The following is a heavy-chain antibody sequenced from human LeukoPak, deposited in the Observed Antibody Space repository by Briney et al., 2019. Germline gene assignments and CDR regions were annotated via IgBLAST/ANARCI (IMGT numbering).Heavy chain of an antibody. D-gene: IGHD3-10*01. J-gene: IGHJ4*02. V-gene: IGHV1-69*13. CDR2: IIPIFGTA. Sequence: SVEVSCKASGGTFSSYAISWVRQAPGQGLEWMGGIIPIFGTANYAQKFQGRVTITADESTSTAYMELSSLRSEDTAVYYCARGGSGSYYNSDFDYWGQGTLVTVSS. CDR1: GGTFSSYA. CDR3: ARGGSGSYYNSDFDY.